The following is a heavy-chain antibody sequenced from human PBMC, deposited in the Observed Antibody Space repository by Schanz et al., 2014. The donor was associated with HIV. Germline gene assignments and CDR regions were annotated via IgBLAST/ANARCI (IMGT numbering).Heavy chain of an antibody. J-gene: IGHJ3*02. Sequence: EVQLLESGGGLVQPGGSLRLSCAASGITFSSYAMNWVRQAPGKGLEWVSSITGSGSSTYYADSVKGRFTISRDNSKTPLFLQLNSLRAEHTTVYYCARGAGDTDWGRIWGQGTLVTVSS. CDR2: ITGSGSST. V-gene: IGHV3-23*01. D-gene: IGHD5-18*01. CDR3: ARGAGDTDWGRI. CDR1: GITFSSYA.